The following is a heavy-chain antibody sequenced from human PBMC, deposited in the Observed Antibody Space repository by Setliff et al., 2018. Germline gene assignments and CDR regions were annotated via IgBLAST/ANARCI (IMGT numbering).Heavy chain of an antibody. CDR3: ARVVIRYYYYYMDV. CDR2: INHSGST. D-gene: IGHD2-21*01. V-gene: IGHV4-34*01. CDR1: GASFSDYY. J-gene: IGHJ6*03. Sequence: SETLSLTCAVSGASFSDYYWTWIRQSPGKGLEWIGEINHSGSTNYNPSLKSRVTISVDTSNNQFSLKLSSVTAADTAVYYCARVVIRYYYYYMDVWGKGTTVTVSS.